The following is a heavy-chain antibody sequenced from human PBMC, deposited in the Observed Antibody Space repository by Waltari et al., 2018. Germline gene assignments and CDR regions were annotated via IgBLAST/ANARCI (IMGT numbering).Heavy chain of an antibody. D-gene: IGHD3-16*01. V-gene: IGHV3-30*04. J-gene: IGHJ6*02. Sequence: QVQLVESGGGVVQPGRSLRLSCAASGFPFSSHAMHCVRHAPGEGVDGLAVISYSARNIPYADSVKGRFTISRDNSKNPLYLQMNRLRAEDTAVYYCAREGVFLGGVGMDVWGQGTTVTVSS. CDR3: AREGVFLGGVGMDV. CDR2: ISYSARNI. CDR1: GFPFSSHA.